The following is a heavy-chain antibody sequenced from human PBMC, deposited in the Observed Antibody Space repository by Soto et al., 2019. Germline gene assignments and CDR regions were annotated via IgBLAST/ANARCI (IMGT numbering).Heavy chain of an antibody. CDR1: GYTFRNYA. D-gene: IGHD5-12*01. Sequence: QVQLVQSGAEVKKPGASVKVSCKASGYTFRNYAVNWVRQAPGQGLEWMGSINTYNGNTNYAQSLQDRVTPTADTSTSTAFMELRSLRSDDTAVYYCAMSPRGEMATDWGQGTLVIVSS. V-gene: IGHV1-18*01. CDR3: AMSPRGEMATD. CDR2: INTYNGNT. J-gene: IGHJ4*02.